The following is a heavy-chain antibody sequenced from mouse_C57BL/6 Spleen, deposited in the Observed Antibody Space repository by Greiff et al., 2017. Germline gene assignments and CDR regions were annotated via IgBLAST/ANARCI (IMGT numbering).Heavy chain of an antibody. Sequence: EVQGVESGGGLVQPGGSMKLSCAASGFTFSDAWMDWVRQSPEKGLEWVAEIRNKANNHATYYAESVKGRFTISRDDSKSSVYLQMNSLRAEDTGIYYCTIYYDYDVGYWGQGTTLTVSS. CDR1: GFTFSDAW. D-gene: IGHD2-4*01. CDR2: IRNKANNHAT. V-gene: IGHV6-6*01. J-gene: IGHJ2*01. CDR3: TIYYDYDVGY.